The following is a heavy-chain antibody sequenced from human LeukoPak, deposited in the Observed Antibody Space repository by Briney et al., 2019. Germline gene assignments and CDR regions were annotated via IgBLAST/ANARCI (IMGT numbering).Heavy chain of an antibody. Sequence: SETLSLTCIVSGGSINSHYWSWIRQPPGKGLEWIGHIHHSGSTNYIPSLKSRVTISLDTSTKQFSLKLSSVTAADTAVYYCATYLTYYSDMGWFGPWGQGTLVTVSS. J-gene: IGHJ5*02. CDR2: IHHSGST. V-gene: IGHV4-59*11. CDR3: ATYLTYYSDMGWFGP. CDR1: GGSINSHY. D-gene: IGHD3-22*01.